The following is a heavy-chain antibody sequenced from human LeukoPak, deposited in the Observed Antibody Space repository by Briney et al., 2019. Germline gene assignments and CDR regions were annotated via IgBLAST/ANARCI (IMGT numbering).Heavy chain of an antibody. V-gene: IGHV3-7*01. CDR3: ARDGVAAGIYFDY. Sequence: PGGSLRLSCAVSGFTFSSHWMSWVRQAPGKGLEWVANIDQDGSEKHYVDSVKGRFTISRDNAKISLYLQMNSLRVEDTAVYYCARDGVAAGIYFDYWGQGTLVTVSS. J-gene: IGHJ4*02. CDR1: GFTFSSHW. D-gene: IGHD6-13*01. CDR2: IDQDGSEK.